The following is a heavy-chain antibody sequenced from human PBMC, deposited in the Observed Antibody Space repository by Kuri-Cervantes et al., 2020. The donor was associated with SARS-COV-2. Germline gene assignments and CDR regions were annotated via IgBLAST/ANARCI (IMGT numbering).Heavy chain of an antibody. J-gene: IGHJ4*02. CDR2: IYYSGST. CDR1: GGSISSSSYY. V-gene: IGHV4-39*01. Sequence: GSLRLSCTVSGGSISSSSYYWGWIRQPPGKGLEWIGSIYYSGSTYYNPSLKSRVTISVDTSKNQFSLKLSSVTAADTAVYYCARLVPASYYFDYWGQGTLVTVSS. D-gene: IGHD2-2*01. CDR3: ARLVPASYYFDY.